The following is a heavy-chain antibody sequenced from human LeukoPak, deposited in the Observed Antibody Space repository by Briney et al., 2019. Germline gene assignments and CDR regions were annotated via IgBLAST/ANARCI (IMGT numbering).Heavy chain of an antibody. CDR3: AGSPTVDAAFDI. J-gene: IGHJ3*02. V-gene: IGHV3-23*01. CDR1: GFTFSSYA. Sequence: GGSLILSCAASGFTFSSYAMSWVRQAPGKGLEWVSSISGSGGSTYYADSVRGRFTVSRDNSRNTLTLQMNSLRAEDTAVYYCAGSPTVDAAFDIWGQGTMVTVSS. CDR2: ISGSGGST. D-gene: IGHD4-23*01.